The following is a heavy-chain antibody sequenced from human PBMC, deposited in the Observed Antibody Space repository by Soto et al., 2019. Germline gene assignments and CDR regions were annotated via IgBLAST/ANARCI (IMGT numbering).Heavy chain of an antibody. Sequence: SETLSLTCTVSGGSMGNYYWFWIRQFAGKELEWIGRVSSSGNTNDNPSLKSRATLSIDTSKNQFSLKLSSVTAADTAVYYCARADYDILTGSYAVDVWGQGTTGTV. V-gene: IGHV4-4*07. CDR3: ARADYDILTGSYAVDV. CDR1: GGSMGNYY. CDR2: VSSSGNT. D-gene: IGHD3-9*01. J-gene: IGHJ6*02.